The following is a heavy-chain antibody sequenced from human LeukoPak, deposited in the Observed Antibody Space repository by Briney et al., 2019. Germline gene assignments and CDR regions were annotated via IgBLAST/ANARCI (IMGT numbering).Heavy chain of an antibody. J-gene: IGHJ4*02. CDR1: GFTVSSNY. V-gene: IGHV3-66*01. CDR2: IYSGGST. Sequence: GGSLRLSCAASGFTVSSNYMSWVRQAPGKGLEWVSIIYSGGSTYYADSVKGRFTISRDNSEKTLYLQMNSLRAEDTAVYYCARGLAVAGTGFDYWGQRTLVTVSS. CDR3: ARGLAVAGTGFDY. D-gene: IGHD6-19*01.